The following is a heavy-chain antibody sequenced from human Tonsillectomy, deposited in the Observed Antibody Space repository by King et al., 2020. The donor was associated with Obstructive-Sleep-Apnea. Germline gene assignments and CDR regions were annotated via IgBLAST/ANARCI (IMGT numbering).Heavy chain of an antibody. J-gene: IGHJ4*02. CDR2: ISSSGSTT. CDR1: GFTFSNYN. D-gene: IGHD5-18*01. V-gene: IGHV3-48*04. Sequence: VQLVESGGGLVQPGGSLRLSCAASGFTFSNYNMNWVRQAPGKGLEWVSYISSSGSTTYYADSVKGRFTISRDNAKNSLYLQMNSLKAEDTAVYYCARMGRYTYDYDYWGQGTLVTVSS. CDR3: ARMGRYTYDYDY.